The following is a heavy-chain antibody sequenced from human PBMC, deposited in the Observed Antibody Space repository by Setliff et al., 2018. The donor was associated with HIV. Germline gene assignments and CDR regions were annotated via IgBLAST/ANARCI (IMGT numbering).Heavy chain of an antibody. D-gene: IGHD6-13*01. J-gene: IGHJ5*01. V-gene: IGHV4-34*01. CDR2: INPTGSA. CDR1: GGSLSDYY. CDR3: ASLIIAAGGTRLDS. Sequence: SETLSLTCAVYGGSLSDYYWSWFRLPPGKGLEWIGEINPTGSANYNPSLKGRVTISTDPSKRHFSLRLTSVTAADTAIYYCASLIIAAGGTRLDSWGLGTLVTVSS.